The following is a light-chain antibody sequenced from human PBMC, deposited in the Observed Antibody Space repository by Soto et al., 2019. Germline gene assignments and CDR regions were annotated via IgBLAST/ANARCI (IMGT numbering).Light chain of an antibody. J-gene: IGKJ4*01. V-gene: IGKV1-39*01. CDR1: QSISSY. CDR3: QQSYGTPLT. Sequence: DIQMPQSPSSLSASVGDRVTITCRASQSISSYLNWYQQKPGKAPKLLIYAASSLQSGVPSRFSGSGSGTDFTLTISSLQREDIATYYCQQSYGTPLTFGGGTKVEIK. CDR2: AAS.